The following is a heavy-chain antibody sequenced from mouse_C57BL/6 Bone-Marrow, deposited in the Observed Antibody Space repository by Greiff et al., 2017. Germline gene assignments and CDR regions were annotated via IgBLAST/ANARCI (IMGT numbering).Heavy chain of an antibody. D-gene: IGHD2-4*01. CDR1: GFTFSDYY. J-gene: IGHJ4*01. CDR3: ARGGDYDGGGYYYAMDY. V-gene: IGHV5-16*01. CDR2: INYDGSST. Sequence: EVQRVESEGGLVQPGSSMKLSCTASGFTFSDYYMAWVRQVPEKGLEWVANINYDGSSTYYLDSLKSRFIISRDNAKNILYLQMSSLKSEDTATYYCARGGDYDGGGYYYAMDYWGQGTSVTVSS.